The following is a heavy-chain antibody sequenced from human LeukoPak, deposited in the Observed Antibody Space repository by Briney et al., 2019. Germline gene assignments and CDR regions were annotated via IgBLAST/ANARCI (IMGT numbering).Heavy chain of an antibody. CDR3: AKDLSHYYGSGSYFDY. D-gene: IGHD3-10*01. CDR1: GFTFSSYS. CDR2: ISSSSSYI. V-gene: IGHV3-21*04. J-gene: IGHJ4*02. Sequence: GGSLRLSCAASGFTFSSYSMNWVRHAPGKGLGWVSSISSSSSYIYYADSVKGRFTISGDNAKNSLYLQMNSLRAEDMALYYCAKDLSHYYGSGSYFDYWGQGTLVTVSS.